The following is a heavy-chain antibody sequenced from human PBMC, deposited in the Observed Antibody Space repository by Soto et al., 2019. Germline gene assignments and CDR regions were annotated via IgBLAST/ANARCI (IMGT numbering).Heavy chain of an antibody. Sequence: SETLSLTCTVSGGSISSGDYYWRGIRQSPGKGLEWIGYIYYSGSTYYNPSLKSRVTISVDTSKNQFSLKLSSVTAADTAVYYCARDNILGILYGGMDVWGQGTTVTVSS. D-gene: IGHD3-3*01. CDR1: GGSISSGDYY. V-gene: IGHV4-30-4*01. J-gene: IGHJ6*02. CDR2: IYYSGST. CDR3: ARDNILGILYGGMDV.